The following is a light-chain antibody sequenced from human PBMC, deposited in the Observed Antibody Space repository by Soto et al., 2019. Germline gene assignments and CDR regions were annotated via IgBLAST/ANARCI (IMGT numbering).Light chain of an antibody. J-gene: IGKJ1*01. CDR3: QQYRT. CDR1: QSVSSN. Sequence: EIVMTQSPATLSVSPGERATLSCRASQSVSSNLAWYQQKPGQAPRLLIYGASTRATGIPARFSGSGSGTEFTLTISSLQSKDFSVYYCQQYRTFCQGTKVYIK. CDR2: GAS. V-gene: IGKV3-15*01.